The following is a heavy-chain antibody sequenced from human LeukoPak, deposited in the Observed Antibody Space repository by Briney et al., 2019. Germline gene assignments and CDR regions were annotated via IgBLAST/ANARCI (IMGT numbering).Heavy chain of an antibody. CDR3: ARHFLPAAFNWFDP. CDR1: GYIFTSYW. J-gene: IGHJ5*02. Sequence: GASLLISCEGSGYIFTSYWISWVRQLPGKGLEWMGRIDPSDSYTNYSPSFQGHVTISADKSISTAYLQWSSLKASDTAMYYCARHFLPAAFNWFDPWGQGTLVTVSS. CDR2: IDPSDSYT. D-gene: IGHD2-2*01. V-gene: IGHV5-10-1*01.